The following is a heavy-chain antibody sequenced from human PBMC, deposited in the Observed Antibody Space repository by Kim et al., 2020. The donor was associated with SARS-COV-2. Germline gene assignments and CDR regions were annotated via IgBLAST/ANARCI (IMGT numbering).Heavy chain of an antibody. CDR3: ASSGDILTGYYKGEYFQH. J-gene: IGHJ1*01. D-gene: IGHD3-9*01. Sequence: CRFTISRDNAKTSLYLQMNSLRDEDTAVYYCASSGDILTGYYKGEYFQHWGQGTLVTVSS. V-gene: IGHV3-48*02.